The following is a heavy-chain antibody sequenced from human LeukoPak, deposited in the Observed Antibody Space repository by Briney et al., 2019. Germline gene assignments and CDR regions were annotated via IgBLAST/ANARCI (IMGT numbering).Heavy chain of an antibody. V-gene: IGHV3-30*04. D-gene: IGHD6-13*01. CDR3: ARGLPGGFVGFSSSWYPLDY. CDR2: ISYDGRNK. J-gene: IGHJ4*02. Sequence: GGSLGLSCGASGFTFSRFGIHWVRQAPGKGLEWVSVISYDGRNKHYADSVKGRFTISRDNSKNTLFLQMNSLRAEDTAVYYCARGLPGGFVGFSSSWYPLDYWGQGALVTVSS. CDR1: GFTFSRFG.